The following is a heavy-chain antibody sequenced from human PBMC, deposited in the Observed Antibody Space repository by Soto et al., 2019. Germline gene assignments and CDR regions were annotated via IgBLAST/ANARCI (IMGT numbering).Heavy chain of an antibody. Sequence: QVQLVQSGAEVKKPGSSVKVSCKASGGTFSSYAISWVRQAPGQGLEWMGGIIPIFGTANYAQKFQGRVTITADESTSKAYMELSSLRSEDTAVYYCARGQYCSGGSCYFSFDYWGQGTLVTVSS. V-gene: IGHV1-69*12. D-gene: IGHD2-15*01. CDR1: GGTFSSYA. J-gene: IGHJ4*02. CDR2: IIPIFGTA. CDR3: ARGQYCSGGSCYFSFDY.